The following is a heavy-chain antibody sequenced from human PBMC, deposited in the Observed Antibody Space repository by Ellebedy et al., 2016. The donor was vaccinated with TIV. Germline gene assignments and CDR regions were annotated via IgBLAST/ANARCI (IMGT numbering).Heavy chain of an antibody. CDR1: GGSISSYY. J-gene: IGHJ3*02. CDR2: IYYTGNT. V-gene: IGHV4-59*01. Sequence: SETLSLTCTVSGGSISSYYWSWIRQPPGKGLEWIGYIYYTGNTDYSPSLKSRVTLAVDRSRNQISLKIKSVTAADTAMYYCARDSKNGWAFDIWGQGTMVTVSS. CDR3: ARDSKNGWAFDI. D-gene: IGHD1-1*01.